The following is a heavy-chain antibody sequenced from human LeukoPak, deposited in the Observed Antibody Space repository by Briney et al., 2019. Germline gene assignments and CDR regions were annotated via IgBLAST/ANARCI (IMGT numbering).Heavy chain of an antibody. CDR1: GFTFSSYC. CDR2: ISYDGSNK. D-gene: IGHD5-18*01. CDR3: AKGAGYGPFDY. Sequence: GGSLRLSCAASGFTFSSYCMHWVRQAPGKGLEWVAVISYDGSNKYYADSVKGRFTISRDNSKNTLYLQMNSLRAEDTAVYYCAKGAGYGPFDYWGQGTLVTVSS. J-gene: IGHJ4*02. V-gene: IGHV3-30*18.